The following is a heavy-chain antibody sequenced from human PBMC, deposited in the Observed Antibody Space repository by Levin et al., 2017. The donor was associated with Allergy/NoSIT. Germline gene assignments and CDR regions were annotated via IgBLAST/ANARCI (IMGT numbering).Heavy chain of an antibody. CDR2: IYHSGST. J-gene: IGHJ5*02. CDR3: ARDSWFGEFLRGPFDP. V-gene: IGHV4-4*02. Sequence: SETLSLTCAVSGGSISSSNWWSWVRQPPGKGLEWIGEIYHSGSTNYNPSLKSRVTISVDKSKNQFSLKLSSVTAAATAVYYCARDSWFGEFLRGPFDPWGQGTLVTVSS. D-gene: IGHD3-10*01. CDR1: GGSISSSNW.